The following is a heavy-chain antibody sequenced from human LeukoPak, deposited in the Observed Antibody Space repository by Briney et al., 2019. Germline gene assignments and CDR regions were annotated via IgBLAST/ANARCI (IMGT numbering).Heavy chain of an antibody. D-gene: IGHD3-16*01. CDR1: GFTVSSND. Sequence: GGSLRLSCAASGFTVSSNDMSWVRQAPGKGLECISVIYSGGSTDYADSVKGRLTISRDNSKNTLYLQMNSLRAEDTAVYYCAKDRDVWGSLLDYWGQGTLVSVSS. CDR2: IYSGGST. CDR3: AKDRDVWGSLLDY. J-gene: IGHJ4*02. V-gene: IGHV3-53*01.